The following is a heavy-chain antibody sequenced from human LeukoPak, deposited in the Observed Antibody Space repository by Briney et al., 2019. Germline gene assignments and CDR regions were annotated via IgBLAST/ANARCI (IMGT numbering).Heavy chain of an antibody. CDR2: ISSSSSYI. V-gene: IGHV3-21*01. CDR3: ARGALYDSSGYYYEAPDY. J-gene: IGHJ4*02. D-gene: IGHD3-22*01. Sequence: GGSLRLSCAASGFTFSSYSTNWVRQAPGKGLEWVSSISSSSSYIYYADSVKGRFTISRDNAKNSLYLQMNSLRAEDTAVYYCARGALYDSSGYYYEAPDYWGQGTLVTVSS. CDR1: GFTFSSYS.